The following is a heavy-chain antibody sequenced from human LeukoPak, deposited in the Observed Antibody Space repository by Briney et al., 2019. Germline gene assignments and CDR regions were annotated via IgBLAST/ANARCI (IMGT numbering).Heavy chain of an antibody. CDR1: GFTFTSYY. D-gene: IGHD5-12*01. CDR2: INPSDGST. V-gene: IGHV1-46*01. CDR3: ARDRSGIYNDY. J-gene: IGHJ4*02. Sequence: ASVKVSRKASGFTFTSYYMHWVRQAPGQGLEWMGIINPSDGSTSYAQKFQGRVTMTRDTSASTVYMELSSLRSEDTAVYYCARDRSGIYNDYWGQGTQVTVSS.